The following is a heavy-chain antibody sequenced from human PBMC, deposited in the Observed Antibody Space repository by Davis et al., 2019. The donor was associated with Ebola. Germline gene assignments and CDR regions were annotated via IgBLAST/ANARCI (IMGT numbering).Heavy chain of an antibody. J-gene: IGHJ6*02. CDR3: GQRYYYYYGMDV. CDR1: GGSISSSNW. D-gene: IGHD5-24*01. CDR2: IYHRGST. Sequence: MPSETLSLTCAVSGGSISSSNWWSWVRQPPGKGLEWIGEIYHRGSTNYNPSLKSRVTISVDKSKNQFSLKLSSVTAADTAVYYCGQRYYYYYGMDVWGQGTTVTVSS. V-gene: IGHV4-4*02.